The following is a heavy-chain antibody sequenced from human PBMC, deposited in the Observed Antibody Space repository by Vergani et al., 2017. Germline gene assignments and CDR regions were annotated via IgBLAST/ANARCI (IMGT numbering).Heavy chain of an antibody. J-gene: IGHJ4*02. CDR1: GYSFTSYW. V-gene: IGHV5-10-1*03. D-gene: IGHD1-1*01. CDR2: IDPSDSYT. CDR3: ARGRLERYGGDYFDY. Sequence: EVQLVPSGAEVKTPGESLRISCKGSGYSFTSYWISWVRQMPGKGLEWMGRIDPSDSYTNYSPSFQGHVTISADKSISTAYLQWSSLKASDTAMYYCARGRLERYGGDYFDYWGQGTLVTVSS.